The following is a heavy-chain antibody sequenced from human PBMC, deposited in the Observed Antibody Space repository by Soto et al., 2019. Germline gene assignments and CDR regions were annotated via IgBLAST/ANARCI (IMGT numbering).Heavy chain of an antibody. J-gene: IGHJ4*02. CDR2: INHSGST. CDR1: GGSFSGYY. CDR3: ASPRYYYGSGSYLGN. V-gene: IGHV4-34*01. Sequence: SETLSLTCAVYGGSFSGYYWSWIRQPPGKGLEWIGEINHSGSTNYNPSLKSRVTISVDTSKNQFSLKLSSVTAADTAVYYCASPRYYYGSGSYLGNWGQGTLVTVSS. D-gene: IGHD3-10*01.